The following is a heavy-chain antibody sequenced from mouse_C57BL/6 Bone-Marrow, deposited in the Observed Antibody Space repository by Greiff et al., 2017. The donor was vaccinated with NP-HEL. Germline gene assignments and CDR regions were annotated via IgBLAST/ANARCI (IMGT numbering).Heavy chain of an antibody. D-gene: IGHD3-2*02. CDR2: ISDGGSYT. J-gene: IGHJ3*01. CDR3: ARDSSGPWFAY. Sequence: EVQLVESGGGLVKPGGSLKLSCAASGFTFSSYAMSWVRQTPEKRLEWVATISDGGSYTYYPDNVKGRFTISRDNAKNNLYLQMSHLKSEDTAMYYCARDSSGPWFAYWGQGTLVTVSA. V-gene: IGHV5-4*01. CDR1: GFTFSSYA.